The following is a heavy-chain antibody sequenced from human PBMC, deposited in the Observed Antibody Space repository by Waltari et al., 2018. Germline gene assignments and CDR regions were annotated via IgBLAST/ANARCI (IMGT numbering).Heavy chain of an antibody. CDR2: IYYSGST. Sequence: QVQLQESGPGLVKPSETLSLTCTVSGVSISSYYWSWIRQPPGKGLEWIGYIYYSGSTNYNPSRKSRVTISVDTSKNQFSLKLSSVTAADTAVYYCARVGSDDYGDPLYNWFDPWGQGTLVTVSS. J-gene: IGHJ5*02. CDR1: GVSISSYY. D-gene: IGHD4-17*01. CDR3: ARVGSDDYGDPLYNWFDP. V-gene: IGHV4-59*01.